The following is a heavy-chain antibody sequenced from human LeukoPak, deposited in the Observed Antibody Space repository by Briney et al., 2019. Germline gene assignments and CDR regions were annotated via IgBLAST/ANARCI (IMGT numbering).Heavy chain of an antibody. CDR3: ARGSGWSGRASFDY. CDR1: GYTFTSYG. V-gene: IGHV1-18*01. J-gene: IGHJ4*02. Sequence: ASVKVSCRASGYTFTSYGISWVRQAPGQGLEWMGWISAYNGNTNYAQKLQGRVTMTTDTSTSTAYMDLRNLRSDDTAVYYCARGSGWSGRASFDYWGQGTLVTVSS. CDR2: ISAYNGNT. D-gene: IGHD6-19*01.